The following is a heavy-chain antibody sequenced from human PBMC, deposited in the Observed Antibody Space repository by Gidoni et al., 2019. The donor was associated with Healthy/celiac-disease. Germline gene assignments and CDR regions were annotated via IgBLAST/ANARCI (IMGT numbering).Heavy chain of an antibody. J-gene: IGHJ4*02. CDR2: IDPSDSDT. D-gene: IGHD6-6*01. V-gene: IGHV5-10-1*03. CDR1: GYSFPSYW. Sequence: EVQLVQSGAEVKKPGESLRLSCKGSGYSFPSYWISWVRQMPGKGLDWVGRIDPSDSDTNYSPSVQGHVTISADKSISTAYRQWSSRKASDNAMYYCARHPPQLVNSLPDYWGQGTLVTVSS. CDR3: ARHPPQLVNSLPDY.